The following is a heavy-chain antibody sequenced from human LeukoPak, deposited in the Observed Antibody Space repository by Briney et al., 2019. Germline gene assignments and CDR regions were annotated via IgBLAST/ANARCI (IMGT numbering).Heavy chain of an antibody. V-gene: IGHV3-64*01. D-gene: IGHD1-1*01. CDR3: ARATGGHYDY. J-gene: IGHJ4*02. CDR2: ISSNGGST. Sequence: GGSLRLSCAASGFTFSSYAMHWVRQAPGKGLEYVSAISSNGGSTYYANSVKGRFTTSRDNSKNTLYLQMGSLRAEDMAVYYCARATGGHYDYWGQGTLVTVSS. CDR1: GFTFSSYA.